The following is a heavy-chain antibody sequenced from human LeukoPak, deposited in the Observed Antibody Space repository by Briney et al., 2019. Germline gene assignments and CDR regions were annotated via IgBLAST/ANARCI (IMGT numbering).Heavy chain of an antibody. CDR2: ISSSSSYI. CDR1: GFTFSSYS. J-gene: IGHJ4*02. CDR3: ARDPKQQLVLDY. D-gene: IGHD6-13*01. V-gene: IGHV3-21*01. Sequence: GGSLRLSCAASGFTFSSYSMNWVRQAPGKGLEWVSSISSSSSYIYYADSVKGRFTISRGNAKNSLYLQMNSLRAEDTAVYYCARDPKQQLVLDYWGQGTLVTVSS.